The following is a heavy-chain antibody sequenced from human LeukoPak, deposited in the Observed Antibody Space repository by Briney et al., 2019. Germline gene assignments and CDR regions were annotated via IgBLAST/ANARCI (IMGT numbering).Heavy chain of an antibody. D-gene: IGHD1-26*01. CDR1: GYTLTELS. Sequence: GASVKVCCKVSGYTLTELSMHWVRQAPGKGLEWMGGFDPEDGETIYAQKFQGRVTMTEDTSTDTAYMELSSLRSEDTAVYYCATGIVGVAAFDIWGQGTMVTVSS. CDR2: FDPEDGET. CDR3: ATGIVGVAAFDI. V-gene: IGHV1-24*01. J-gene: IGHJ3*02.